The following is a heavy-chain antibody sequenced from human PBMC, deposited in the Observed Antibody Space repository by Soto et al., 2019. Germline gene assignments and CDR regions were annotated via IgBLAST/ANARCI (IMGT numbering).Heavy chain of an antibody. CDR1: GFTFSSYG. V-gene: IGHV3-30*18. Sequence: PGGSLRLSCAASGFTFSSYGMHWVRQAPGKGLEWVAVISYDGSNKYYADSVKGRFTISRDNSKNTLYLQMNSLRAEDTAVYYCAKDLGIAARRSGDKTDYYGMDVWGQGTTVTVSS. CDR2: ISYDGSNK. CDR3: AKDLGIAARRSGDKTDYYGMDV. J-gene: IGHJ6*02. D-gene: IGHD6-6*01.